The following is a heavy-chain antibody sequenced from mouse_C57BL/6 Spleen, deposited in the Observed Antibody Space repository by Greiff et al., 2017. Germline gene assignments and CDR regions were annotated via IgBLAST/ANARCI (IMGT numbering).Heavy chain of an antibody. Sequence: VQLQQPGAELVMPGASVKLSCKASGYTFTSYWMHWVKQRPGQGLEWIGEIDPSDSYTNYNQKFKGKSTLTVDKSSSTAYMQISSLTSEDSAVYYCASGHGYYYAMDYWGQGTSVTVSS. D-gene: IGHD2-2*01. V-gene: IGHV1-69*01. CDR1: GYTFTSYW. CDR3: ASGHGYYYAMDY. CDR2: IDPSDSYT. J-gene: IGHJ4*01.